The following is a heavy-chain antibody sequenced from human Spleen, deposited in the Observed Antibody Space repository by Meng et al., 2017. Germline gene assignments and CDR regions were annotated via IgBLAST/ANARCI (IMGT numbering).Heavy chain of an antibody. J-gene: IGHJ4*02. CDR3: ARGPTTVAHDFDY. CDR1: CGTFGDYY. Sequence: QVQLQQWGPGRVQPSESLSLTCGVACGTFGDYYWSWTRQPPGKGLEWIGEINHRGNTNYNSFLESRVTISVDTSQNSLSLKLSSVTAADSAVYYCARGPTTVAHDFDYWGQGTLVTVSS. V-gene: IGHV4-34*01. D-gene: IGHD4-11*01. CDR2: INHRGNT.